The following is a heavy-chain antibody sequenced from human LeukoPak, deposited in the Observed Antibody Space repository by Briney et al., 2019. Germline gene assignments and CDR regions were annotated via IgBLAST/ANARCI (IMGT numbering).Heavy chain of an antibody. CDR2: IRSKAYGGTT. V-gene: IGHV3-49*03. D-gene: IGHD3-22*01. Sequence: PGGSLRLSCIASGFTFGDYAMSWFRQAPGKGLEWVGFIRSKAYGGTTEYAASVKGRFTISRDDSKSIAYLQMNSLKTEDTAVYYCTRVRGYYDSSGYPYYMDVWGKGTTVTVSS. CDR1: GFTFGDYA. CDR3: TRVRGYYDSSGYPYYMDV. J-gene: IGHJ6*03.